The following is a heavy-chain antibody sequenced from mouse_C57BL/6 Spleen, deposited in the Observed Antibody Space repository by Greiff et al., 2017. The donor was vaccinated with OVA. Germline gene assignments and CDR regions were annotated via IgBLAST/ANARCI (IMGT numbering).Heavy chain of an antibody. D-gene: IGHD2-4*01. V-gene: IGHV1-62-2*01. Sequence: VQLPESGAELVKPGASVKLSFKASGYTFTEYTIHWVKQRSGPGLEWIGRFYSGSGSIKYNENFKDKATLTADKSSSTVYMELSSLTSEDSAVYVCARHEHYDYALYAMDYWGQGTSVTVSS. CDR2: FYSGSGSI. CDR1: GYTFTEYT. CDR3: ARHEHYDYALYAMDY. J-gene: IGHJ4*01.